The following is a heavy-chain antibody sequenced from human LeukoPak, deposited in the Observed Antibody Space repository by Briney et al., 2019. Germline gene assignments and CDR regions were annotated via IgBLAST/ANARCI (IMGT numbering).Heavy chain of an antibody. CDR1: GFTLSSYW. CDR3: ARVDLQWLATRPDAFDI. Sequence: GGSLRLSCAASGFTLSSYWMSWVRQAPGKGLEWVANIKQDGSEKYYVDSVKGRFTISRDNAKNSLYLQMNSLRAEDTAVYYCARVDLQWLATRPDAFDIWGQGTMVTVSS. V-gene: IGHV3-7*01. D-gene: IGHD6-19*01. J-gene: IGHJ3*02. CDR2: IKQDGSEK.